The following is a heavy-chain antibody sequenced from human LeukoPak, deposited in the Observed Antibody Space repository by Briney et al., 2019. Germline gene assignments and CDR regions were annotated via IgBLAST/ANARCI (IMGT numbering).Heavy chain of an antibody. CDR2: IIPIFGTA. J-gene: IGHJ3*02. D-gene: IGHD3-3*01. CDR1: GGTFSSYA. Sequence: SVTVSCKASGGTFSSYAISWVRQAPGQGLEWMGGIIPIFGTANYAQKFQGRVTITADKSTSTAYMELSSLRSEDTAVYYCASRGREWLYSGAFDIWGQGTMVTVSS. CDR3: ASRGREWLYSGAFDI. V-gene: IGHV1-69*06.